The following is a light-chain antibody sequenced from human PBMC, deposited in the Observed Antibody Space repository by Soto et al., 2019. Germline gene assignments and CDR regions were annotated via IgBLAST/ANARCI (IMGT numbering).Light chain of an antibody. Sequence: DIQITQSPSTLSASVGDRVTITCRASQSISNWLAWYQQKPGKAPKILIYKASSLESGVPSRFSGSGSETEFTLTISSLQPDDFATYYCQQYNNYFRTFGQGTKVDIK. CDR2: KAS. J-gene: IGKJ1*01. CDR3: QQYNNYFRT. CDR1: QSISNW. V-gene: IGKV1-5*03.